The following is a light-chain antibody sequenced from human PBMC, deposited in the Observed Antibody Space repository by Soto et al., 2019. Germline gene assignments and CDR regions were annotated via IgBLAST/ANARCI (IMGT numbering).Light chain of an antibody. Sequence: DIQMTQSPSSLSASVGDRVTITCRASENIARYLNWYQQRPGKAPELLLSAASSLQSGVPSRFSGGRSGTDFTLTIRTLQPQDFATYYCQQSYSNPRTFDQGTKVEIK. V-gene: IGKV1-39*01. CDR3: QQSYSNPRT. CDR2: AAS. J-gene: IGKJ1*01. CDR1: ENIARY.